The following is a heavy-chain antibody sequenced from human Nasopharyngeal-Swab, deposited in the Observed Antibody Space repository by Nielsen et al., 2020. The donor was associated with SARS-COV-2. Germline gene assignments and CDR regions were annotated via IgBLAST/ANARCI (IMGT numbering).Heavy chain of an antibody. CDR2: INPSGGGP. CDR1: GCTFTSHY. D-gene: IGHD3-3*01. CDR3: ARSYYDFWSGYLEYYYGMDV. V-gene: IGHV1-46*01. J-gene: IGHJ6*02. Sequence: ASVKVPCKASGCTFTSHYMHWARQTPGQGLEWMGIINPSGGGPTYAQKIQGRVTMTRDTSTSTVYMELSSLRSEDTAVYYCARSYYDFWSGYLEYYYGMDVWGQGTTVTVSS.